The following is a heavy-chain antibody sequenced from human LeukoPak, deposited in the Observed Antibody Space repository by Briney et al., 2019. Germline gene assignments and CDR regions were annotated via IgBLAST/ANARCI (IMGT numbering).Heavy chain of an antibody. D-gene: IGHD6-13*01. J-gene: IGHJ3*02. V-gene: IGHV3-9*01. CDR2: ISWNSGNI. CDR3: AKRISISWSPIHGALDI. Sequence: GRSLRLSCAASGFNFHDYAMHWVRQAPGKGLEWVAGISWNSGNIYYADSVKGRFSVSRDNAKNSLYLQMDRLRARDTAVYYCAKRISISWSPIHGALDIWGQGTMVSVSS. CDR1: GFNFHDYA.